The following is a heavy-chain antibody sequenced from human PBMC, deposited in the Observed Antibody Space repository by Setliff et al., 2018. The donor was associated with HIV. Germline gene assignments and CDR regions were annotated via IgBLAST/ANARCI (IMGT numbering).Heavy chain of an antibody. CDR2: ITNDGSTT. CDR1: GFAFDNYW. Sequence: GGSLRLSCAASGFAFDNYWMDWVRQAPGKGLVWVARITNDGSTTTYADSVKGRFSISRDNAKNTLYLQMNSTTAEDSADYFCVRAPPNSDYWGRGTLVTVSS. J-gene: IGHJ4*02. CDR3: VRAPPNSDY. V-gene: IGHV3-74*01.